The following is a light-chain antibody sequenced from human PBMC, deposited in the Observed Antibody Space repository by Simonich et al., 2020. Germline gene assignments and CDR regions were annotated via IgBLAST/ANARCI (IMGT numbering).Light chain of an antibody. CDR1: QSVLYSSNNKNY. CDR2: WAS. Sequence: DIVMTQSPDSLAVSLGERATINCKSSQSVLYSSNNKNYLAWYQQKPGQPPKLLIYWASTRESGFPDRFSGSGSGTDFTLTISSLQAKDVAVYYCQQYYSTPYTFGQGTKLEIK. CDR3: QQYYSTPYT. V-gene: IGKV4-1*01. J-gene: IGKJ2*01.